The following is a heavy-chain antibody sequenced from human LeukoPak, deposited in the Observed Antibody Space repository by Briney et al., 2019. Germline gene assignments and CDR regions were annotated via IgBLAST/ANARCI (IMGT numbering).Heavy chain of an antibody. Sequence: SETLSLTCTVSGGSISSYYWSWIRQPPGKGLEWIGYIYCSGSTNYNPSLKSRVTISVDTSKNQFSLKLSSVTAADTAVYYCARAPLEWLRHYYYYYMDVWGKGTTVTISS. CDR3: ARAPLEWLRHYYYYYMDV. CDR2: IYCSGST. D-gene: IGHD3-3*01. V-gene: IGHV4-59*01. J-gene: IGHJ6*03. CDR1: GGSISSYY.